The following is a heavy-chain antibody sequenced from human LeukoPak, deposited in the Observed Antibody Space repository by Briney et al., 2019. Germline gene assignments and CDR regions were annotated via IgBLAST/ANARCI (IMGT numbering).Heavy chain of an antibody. CDR1: GFTFSSYS. J-gene: IGHJ4*02. CDR3: TKWSGFGND. Sequence: GGSLRLSCAASGFTFSSYSMTWVRQTPGKGLERVSGISDSGDSTYYADSVKGRFTISRDNSRNTLYREMNSLRAEDTAVYYCTKWSGFGNDWGQGTLVTVSS. V-gene: IGHV3-23*01. CDR2: ISDSGDST. D-gene: IGHD3-10*01.